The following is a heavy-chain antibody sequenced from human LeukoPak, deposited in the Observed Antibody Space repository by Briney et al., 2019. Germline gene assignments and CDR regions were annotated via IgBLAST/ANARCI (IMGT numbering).Heavy chain of an antibody. CDR2: INPNSGGT. D-gene: IGHD1-1*01. CDR1: GYTFTGYY. Sequence: ASVKVSCKASGYTFTGYYMHWVRQAPGQGLEWMGWINPNSGGTNYAQKFQGRVTMTRDTSISTAYMELSRLRSDDTAVYYCARKRTNSDAFDIWGQGTMVTVSS. CDR3: ARKRTNSDAFDI. J-gene: IGHJ3*02. V-gene: IGHV1-2*02.